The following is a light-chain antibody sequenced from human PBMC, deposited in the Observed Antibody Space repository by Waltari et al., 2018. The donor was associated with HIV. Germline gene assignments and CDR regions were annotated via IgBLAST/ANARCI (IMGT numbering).Light chain of an antibody. CDR3: HQSSTLPWT. V-gene: IGKV6D-21*02. Sequence: EIVLTQAPDFQSVTLKEKITITCRASQSIGSSLHWYKQKPDRSPKRLFQFASQSISGVPSRFSGSVSGSDFPLTINSLEAEDASAYYCHQSSTLPWTFGQGTKVEIK. J-gene: IGKJ1*01. CDR2: FAS. CDR1: QSIGSS.